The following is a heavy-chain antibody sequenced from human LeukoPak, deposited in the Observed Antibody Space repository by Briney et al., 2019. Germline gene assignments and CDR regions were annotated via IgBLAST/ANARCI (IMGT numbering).Heavy chain of an antibody. J-gene: IGHJ4*02. V-gene: IGHV3-9*01. CDR2: ISWNRGSI. Sequence: VSGISWNRGSIGYADSGKGRFTISRDNATNSLYLQMNSLRAEHTALYYCAKDSRPFYGSGSYSWGQGTLVTVSS. D-gene: IGHD3-10*01. CDR3: AKDSRPFYGSGSYS.